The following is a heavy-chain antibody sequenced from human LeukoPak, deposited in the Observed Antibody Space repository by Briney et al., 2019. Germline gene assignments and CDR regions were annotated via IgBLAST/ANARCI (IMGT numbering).Heavy chain of an antibody. CDR2: INPNSGGT. Sequence: ASVKVSCKASGYTFTGYYMHWVRQAPGQGLEWMGWINPNSGGTNYAQKFQGRVTMTRDTSISTAYMELSRLRSDDTAVYYCARDPSVVVPAYTDYWGQGTLVTVSS. CDR1: GYTFTGYY. CDR3: ARDPSVVVPAYTDY. V-gene: IGHV1-2*02. D-gene: IGHD2-2*01. J-gene: IGHJ4*02.